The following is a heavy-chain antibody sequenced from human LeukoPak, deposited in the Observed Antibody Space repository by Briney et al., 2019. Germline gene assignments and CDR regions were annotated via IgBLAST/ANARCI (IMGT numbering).Heavy chain of an antibody. Sequence: KPSETLSLTCTVHGGPISSYYGSWIRQPPGKGLEWNGYIYYSGRTNYNPSLKSRVTISVDTSKNQFSLKLSAVPGPDKAVYYCARCRSSGWYDAFDIWGQGTMVTVSS. J-gene: IGHJ3*02. CDR3: ARCRSSGWYDAFDI. CDR1: GGPISSYY. V-gene: IGHV4-59*01. CDR2: IYYSGRT. D-gene: IGHD6-19*01.